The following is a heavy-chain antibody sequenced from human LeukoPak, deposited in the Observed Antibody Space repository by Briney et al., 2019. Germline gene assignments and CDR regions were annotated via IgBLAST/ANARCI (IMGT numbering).Heavy chain of an antibody. Sequence: GRSLRLSCATSGFTFSTFGIHWVRQAPGKGLEWVALVSSDGRNNYYADSEKGRFTISRDNSKDTLYLQMNTLRPEDTAVYYCAKDHSGSGRAFEYWVQGTMVTVSS. CDR3: AKDHSGSGRAFEY. CDR1: GFTFSTFG. J-gene: IGHJ4*01. D-gene: IGHD3-10*01. V-gene: IGHV3-30*04. CDR2: VSSDGRNN.